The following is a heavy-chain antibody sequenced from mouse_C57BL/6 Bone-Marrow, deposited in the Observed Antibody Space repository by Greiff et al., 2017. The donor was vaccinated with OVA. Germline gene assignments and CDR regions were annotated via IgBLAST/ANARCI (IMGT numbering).Heavy chain of an antibody. Sequence: EVQVVESGGGLVKPGGSLKLSCAASGFTFSSYAMSWVRQTPEKRLEWVATISDGGSYTYYPDTVKGRFTISRDNAKNNLYLQMSHLKSEDTAMYYCARETVVARGGFAYWGQGTLVTVSA. V-gene: IGHV5-4*01. CDR1: GFTFSSYA. D-gene: IGHD1-1*01. CDR2: ISDGGSYT. CDR3: ARETVVARGGFAY. J-gene: IGHJ3*01.